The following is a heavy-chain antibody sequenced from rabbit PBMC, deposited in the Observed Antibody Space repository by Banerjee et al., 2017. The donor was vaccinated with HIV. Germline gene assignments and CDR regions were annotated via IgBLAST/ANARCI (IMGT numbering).Heavy chain of an antibody. Sequence: QEQLEESGGDLVKPGGTLTLTCKASGMDFSKNYVMCWVRQAPGKGLEWIACINTSSGNAVYANWAKGRFTISKTSSTTVTLQMTSLTAADTATYFCARSYPGYADYTLNLWGQGTLVTVS. D-gene: IGHD7-1*01. CDR3: ARSYPGYADYTLNL. J-gene: IGHJ4*01. CDR2: INTSSGNA. CDR1: GMDFSKNYV. V-gene: IGHV1S45*01.